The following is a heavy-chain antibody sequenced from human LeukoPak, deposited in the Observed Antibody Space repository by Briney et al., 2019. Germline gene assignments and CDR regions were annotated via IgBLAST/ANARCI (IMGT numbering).Heavy chain of an antibody. J-gene: IGHJ5*02. CDR1: GFTFSSYA. CDR3: AKKGGSYPRDWFDP. V-gene: IGHV3-23*01. Sequence: PGGSLSLSCAASGFTFSSYAMSWVRQAPGNGLELVSAISGSGGSTYYADSVKGRFTISRDNSKNTLYLQMNSLRAEDTAVYYCAKKGGSYPRDWFDPWGQGTLVTVSS. D-gene: IGHD1-26*01. CDR2: ISGSGGST.